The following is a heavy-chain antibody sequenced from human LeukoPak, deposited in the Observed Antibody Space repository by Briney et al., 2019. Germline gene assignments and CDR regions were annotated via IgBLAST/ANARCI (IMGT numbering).Heavy chain of an antibody. V-gene: IGHV4-59*01. CDR2: IYYSGYT. CDR1: GGSISSYY. Sequence: PSETLSLTCTVSGGSISSYYWSWIRQPPGKGLEYIGYIYYSGYTNYNPSLKSRVTISVDTSKNQFSLKLSSVTAADTAVYYCASSEMATITGAFDIWGQGTMVTVSS. CDR3: ASSEMATITGAFDI. D-gene: IGHD5-24*01. J-gene: IGHJ3*02.